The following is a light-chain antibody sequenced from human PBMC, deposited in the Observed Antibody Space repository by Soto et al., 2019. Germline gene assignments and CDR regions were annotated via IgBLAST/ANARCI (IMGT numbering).Light chain of an antibody. CDR1: QTVNSIY. Sequence: EIVLTQSPGTLSLYRGERATLSCRARQTVNSIYFAWYQRKPGQAPRLLIYGASNRATGIPDRFSGSGSGTDFTLTISRLEAEDFGVYYCQQYDTSPRTCGQGTKVEI. CDR3: QQYDTSPRT. CDR2: GAS. V-gene: IGKV3-20*01. J-gene: IGKJ1*01.